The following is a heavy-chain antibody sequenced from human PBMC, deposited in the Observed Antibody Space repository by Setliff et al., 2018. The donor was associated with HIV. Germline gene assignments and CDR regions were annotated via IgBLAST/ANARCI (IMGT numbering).Heavy chain of an antibody. CDR2: IIPMYGVA. D-gene: IGHD2-15*01. J-gene: IGHJ5*02. V-gene: IGHV1-69*05. CDR1: GDTLSIHP. CDR3: ALPYCGGGNCWSSASLPPAGWFDP. Sequence: GASVKVSCKTSGDTLSIHPISWVRQAPGRGLDWKGGIIPMYGVANYAQKFQGRVTITTDESTSTAYMELSSLRSEDTAVYYCALPYCGGGNCWSSASLPPAGWFDPWGQGTLVTVSS.